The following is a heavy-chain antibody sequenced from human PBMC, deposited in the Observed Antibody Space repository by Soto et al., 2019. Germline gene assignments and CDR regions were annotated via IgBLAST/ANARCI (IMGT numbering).Heavy chain of an antibody. J-gene: IGHJ4*02. CDR1: GFTVSSNY. CDR2: IYSGGYT. D-gene: IGHD4-17*01. CDR3: ARDWPDYGDYE. Sequence: RLSCAASGFTVSSNYMSWVRQAPGKGLEWVSIIYSGGYTYYADSVKGRFTISRDNSKNTLYLQMNSLRAEDTAVYYCARDWPDYGDYEWGQGTLVTVSS. V-gene: IGHV3-53*01.